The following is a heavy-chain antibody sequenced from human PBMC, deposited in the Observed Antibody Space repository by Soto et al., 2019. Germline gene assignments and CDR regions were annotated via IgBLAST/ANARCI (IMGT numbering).Heavy chain of an antibody. Sequence: GGSLRLSCAASGFTFSSYSINWVRQAPGKGLEWVSVISGSGDFTYYADSVKGRFTISRDNPKNTIYLQMNSLRAEDTAVYYCARDRDSSGFDYWGQGTLVTVSS. V-gene: IGHV3-23*01. CDR2: ISGSGDFT. J-gene: IGHJ4*02. D-gene: IGHD3-22*01. CDR1: GFTFSSYS. CDR3: ARDRDSSGFDY.